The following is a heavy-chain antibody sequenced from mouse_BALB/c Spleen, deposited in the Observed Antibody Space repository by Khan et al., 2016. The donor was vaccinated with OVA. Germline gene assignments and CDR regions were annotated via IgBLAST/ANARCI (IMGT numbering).Heavy chain of an antibody. Sequence: QVQLKESGPGLAAPSQSLSITCTISGFSLTNYGVHWVRQPPGKGLEWLVVIWSDGSTTYNSALKSRLTITKDNSQSQVFLKMNSLQTDDPAIYFCARQPYYHYNILDYWGQGTSVTVSS. CDR2: IWSDGST. J-gene: IGHJ4*01. V-gene: IGHV2-6-1*01. CDR3: ARQPYYHYNILDY. CDR1: GFSLTNYG. D-gene: IGHD2-4*01.